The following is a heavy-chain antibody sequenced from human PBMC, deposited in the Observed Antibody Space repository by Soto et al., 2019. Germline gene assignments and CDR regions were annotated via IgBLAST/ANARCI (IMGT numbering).Heavy chain of an antibody. V-gene: IGHV3-30*03. CDR1: GFTFSNHD. CDR3: EWEGL. CDR2: ISFDGSSK. J-gene: IGHJ4*02. Sequence: QVQLVESGGGVVQPGRSLRLSCAVTGFTFSNHDMHWVRRAPGKGLEWLSVISFDGSSKYYADSVKGRFTISRDNSKNTLYLQMNSLRTEDTAVYYCEWEGLWGQGTLVTVSS.